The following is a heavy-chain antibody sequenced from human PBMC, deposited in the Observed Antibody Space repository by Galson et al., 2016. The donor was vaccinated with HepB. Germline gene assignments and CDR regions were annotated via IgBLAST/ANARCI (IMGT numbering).Heavy chain of an antibody. CDR2: IYHSGST. V-gene: IGHV4-38-2*02. Sequence: SETLSLTCSVSGYSIRSGYYWGWIRQPPGKGLEWIGSIYHSGSTYYNPSLKSRVTISVDTPKNQFSLKLSSVTAADTAVYYCARDLITMVRGVGYWGQGTLVTVSS. D-gene: IGHD3-10*01. CDR1: GYSIRSGYY. J-gene: IGHJ4*02. CDR3: ARDLITMVRGVGY.